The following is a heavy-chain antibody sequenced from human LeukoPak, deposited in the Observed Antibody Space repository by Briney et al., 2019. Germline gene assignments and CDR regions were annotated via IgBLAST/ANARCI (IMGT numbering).Heavy chain of an antibody. CDR2: ISYDGSNK. CDR1: GFTFTTYG. J-gene: IGHJ3*02. V-gene: IGHV3-30*03. Sequence: GGSLRLSCAASGFTFTTYGMHWVRQAPGKGLEWVAVISYDGSNKYYADSVKGRFTISRDNSKNTLYLQMNSLRAEDTAVYYCASQTNYDFWSGYYWADAFDIWGQGTMVTVSS. D-gene: IGHD3-3*01. CDR3: ASQTNYDFWSGYYWADAFDI.